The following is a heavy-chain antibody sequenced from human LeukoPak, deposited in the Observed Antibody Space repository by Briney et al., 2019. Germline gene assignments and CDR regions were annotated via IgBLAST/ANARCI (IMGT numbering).Heavy chain of an antibody. Sequence: ASVKVSCKASGYTFTGYYMHWVRQAPGQGLDWMGRVSPNTGGTNYAQKFQGRVTMTRDTSISTAYMELSTLRSDDTAVYYLGGVSDYYDSSGYCDAFDIWGQGTMVTVSS. V-gene: IGHV1-2*06. D-gene: IGHD3-22*01. CDR3: GGVSDYYDSSGYCDAFDI. CDR2: VSPNTGGT. CDR1: GYTFTGYY. J-gene: IGHJ3*02.